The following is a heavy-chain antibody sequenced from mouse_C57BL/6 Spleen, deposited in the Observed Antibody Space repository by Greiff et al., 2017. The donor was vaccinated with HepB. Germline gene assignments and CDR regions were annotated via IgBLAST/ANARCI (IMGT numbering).Heavy chain of an antibody. CDR2: IYPGDGDT. Sequence: QVQLQQSGPELVKPGASVKISCKASGYAFSSSWMNWVKQRPGKGLEWIGRIYPGDGDTNYNGKFKGKATLTADKSSSTAYMQLSSLTSEDSAVYFCARAYYSNYGRFDYWGQGTTLTVSS. CDR1: GYAFSSSW. V-gene: IGHV1-82*01. J-gene: IGHJ2*01. D-gene: IGHD2-5*01. CDR3: ARAYYSNYGRFDY.